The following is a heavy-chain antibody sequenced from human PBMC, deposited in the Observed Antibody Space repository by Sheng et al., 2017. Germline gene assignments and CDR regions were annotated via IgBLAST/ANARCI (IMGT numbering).Heavy chain of an antibody. CDR3: ARDPAYYDILTGYYYYYGMDV. J-gene: IGHJ6*02. V-gene: IGHV4-4*07. CDR2: IYTSGST. D-gene: IGHD3-9*01. CDR1: GGSISSYY. Sequence: QVQLQESGPGLVKPSETLSLTCTVSGGSISSYYWSWIRQPAGKGLEWIGRIYTSGSTNYNPSLKSRVTMSVDTSKNQFSLKLSSVTAADTAVYYCARDPAYYDILTGYYYYYGMDVWGQGTTVTVSS.